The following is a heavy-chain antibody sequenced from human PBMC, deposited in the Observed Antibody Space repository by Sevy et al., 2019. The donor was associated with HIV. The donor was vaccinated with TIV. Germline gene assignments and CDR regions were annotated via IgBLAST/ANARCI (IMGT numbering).Heavy chain of an antibody. CDR3: AISRDYLDSSGHYSGFDY. CDR1: GFTFSNYV. Sequence: GGSLRLSCAASGFTFSNYVMSWVRQAPGKGLEWVSDISGGSTTTYYADSVKGRFTISRDNSKRTLYLQMNTLRAEDTAVYYCAISRDYLDSSGHYSGFDYWGQGTLVTVSS. D-gene: IGHD6-19*01. J-gene: IGHJ4*02. CDR2: ISGGSTTT. V-gene: IGHV3-23*01.